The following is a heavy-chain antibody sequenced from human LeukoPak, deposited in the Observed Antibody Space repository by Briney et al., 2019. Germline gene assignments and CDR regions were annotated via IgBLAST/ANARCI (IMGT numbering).Heavy chain of an antibody. V-gene: IGHV4-30-2*05. CDR3: ARVLLDYFDSNGYPDY. Sequence: PSETLSLTCTVSGGSISSGGYYWSWIRQPPGKGLEWIGYIYHSGSTYYNPSLKSRVTISVDTSKNQFFLKLNSVTAADTAVYYCARVLLDYFDSNGYPDYWGQGTLVTVSS. J-gene: IGHJ4*02. CDR1: GGSISSGGYY. D-gene: IGHD3-22*01. CDR2: IYHSGST.